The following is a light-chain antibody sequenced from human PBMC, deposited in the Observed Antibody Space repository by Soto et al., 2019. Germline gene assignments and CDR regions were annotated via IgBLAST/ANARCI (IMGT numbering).Light chain of an antibody. Sequence: EIVLTQSPATLSSSPGERATLSCRASQTVSNKLAWYQHKPGQAPRLLIYDTSNRATGIPARFSGSGSGTDCTLTISRLEPEDVAVYYCQQYGSSPQTLGQGTKVDIK. V-gene: IGKV3-20*01. CDR1: QTVSNK. J-gene: IGKJ1*01. CDR3: QQYGSSPQT. CDR2: DTS.